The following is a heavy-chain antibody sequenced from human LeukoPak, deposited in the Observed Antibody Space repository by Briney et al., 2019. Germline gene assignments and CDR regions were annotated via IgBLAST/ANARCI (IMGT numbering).Heavy chain of an antibody. CDR3: ARLYGNFQNYYDY. CDR2: IYYGGST. Sequence: SETLSLTCTVSGGSISSISYYWGWIRQPPGKGLEWIGHIYYGGSTFYNPSLKSRVTISVDTSKNQFSLKLRSVTAADTAMFYCARLYGNFQNYYDYWGQGTLVAVSS. V-gene: IGHV4-39*07. CDR1: GGSISSISYY. D-gene: IGHD1-7*01. J-gene: IGHJ4*02.